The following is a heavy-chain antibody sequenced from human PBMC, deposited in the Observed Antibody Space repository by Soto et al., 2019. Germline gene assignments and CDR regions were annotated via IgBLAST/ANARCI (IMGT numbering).Heavy chain of an antibody. J-gene: IGHJ5*02. Sequence: QVPLVESGGGVVQPGRSLRLSCAASGLTFSDYGMHWVRQAPGKGLEWVAVISYDGNNKYYADSVKGRFTISRDNFKSTLYLQMSSRRAEDTAVYFCAKDLLHNTVTTCGSWGQGTLVTVSS. CDR1: GLTFSDYG. CDR2: ISYDGNNK. V-gene: IGHV3-30*18. CDR3: AKDLLHNTVTTCGS. D-gene: IGHD4-17*01.